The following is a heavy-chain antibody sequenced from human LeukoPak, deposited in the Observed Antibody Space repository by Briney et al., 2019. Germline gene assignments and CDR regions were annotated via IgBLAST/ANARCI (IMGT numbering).Heavy chain of an antibody. D-gene: IGHD4-11*01. Sequence: GGSLRLSCAASGFTFSTYAMSWIRQAPGQGLEWVSAISGSDPGTYHADSVKGRFTISRDNSRNMLFLQMNSLRADDTAVYYCARVPYSNYRDVWFDPWGQGTLVTVSS. J-gene: IGHJ5*02. V-gene: IGHV3-23*01. CDR1: GFTFSTYA. CDR3: ARVPYSNYRDVWFDP. CDR2: ISGSDPGT.